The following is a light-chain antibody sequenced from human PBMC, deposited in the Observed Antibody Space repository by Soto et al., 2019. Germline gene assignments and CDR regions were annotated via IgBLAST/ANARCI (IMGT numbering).Light chain of an antibody. J-gene: IGKJ3*01. CDR1: ESVHRN. V-gene: IGKV3-15*01. Sequence: EMVVTQSPATLSVSPGERVTLSCRASESVHRNLAWYQQKPGQGPSLLIYYASTRATGVPDRFTGSGSGTEFTLTISSLQSEDSGVYHCQHYSNWPPTFGPGTKVEIK. CDR3: QHYSNWPPT. CDR2: YAS.